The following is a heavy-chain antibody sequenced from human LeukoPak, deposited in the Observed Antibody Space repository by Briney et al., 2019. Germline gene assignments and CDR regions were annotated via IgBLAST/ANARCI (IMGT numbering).Heavy chain of an antibody. CDR2: INHSGST. J-gene: IGHJ4*01. CDR1: GGSFSGYY. Sequence: SETLSLTCAVYGGSFSGYYWSWIRQPPGKGLEWIGEINHSGSTNYNPSLKSRVTISVDTSKNQFSLELSSVTAADTAVYYCARGDARGYSYGHFHFDHWGHGTLVTVSS. CDR3: ARGDARGYSYGHFHFDH. D-gene: IGHD5-18*01. V-gene: IGHV4-34*01.